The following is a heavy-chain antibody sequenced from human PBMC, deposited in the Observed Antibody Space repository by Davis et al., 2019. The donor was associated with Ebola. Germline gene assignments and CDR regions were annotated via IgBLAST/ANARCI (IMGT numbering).Heavy chain of an antibody. CDR3: ARDRGTTVTTYSLGMDV. D-gene: IGHD4-17*01. CDR2: ISSRGTTT. CDR1: GFSFSDYY. J-gene: IGHJ6*02. Sequence: PGGSLRLSCAASGFSFSDYYMSWTRQAPGKGLEWISYISSRGTTTYYADSVKGRFTVSRDNTKKSLYLQMNNLRADDTAIYYCARDRGTTVTTYSLGMDVWGQGATVTVSS. V-gene: IGHV3-11*01.